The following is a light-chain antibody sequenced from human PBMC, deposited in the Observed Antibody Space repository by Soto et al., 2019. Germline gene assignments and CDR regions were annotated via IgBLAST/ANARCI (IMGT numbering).Light chain of an antibody. CDR3: MQALQTPWA. CDR1: QSLLHNNGHNY. V-gene: IGKV2-28*01. J-gene: IGKJ1*01. CDR2: LGS. Sequence: DIVMTQSPLSLPVTPGEPASISCRSSQSLLHNNGHNYLNWYLQKPGQSPQLLIYLGSNRASGVPDRLSGSGSGTDFTLKITRVEAEDVGVYYCMQALQTPWAFGQGTKVEIK.